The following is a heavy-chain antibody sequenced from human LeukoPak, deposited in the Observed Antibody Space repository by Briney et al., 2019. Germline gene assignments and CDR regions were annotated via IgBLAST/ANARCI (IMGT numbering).Heavy chain of an antibody. V-gene: IGHV4-59*01. CDR3: ARSSLDDYSNYDYFDY. D-gene: IGHD4-11*01. CDR2: IYYSGST. Sequence: SSETLSLTCTVSGGSISSYYWSWIRQPPGRGLEWIGYIYYSGSTNYNPSLKSRVTISVDTSKNQFSLKLSSVTAADTAVYYCARSSLDDYSNYDYFDYWGQGTLVTVSS. CDR1: GGSISSYY. J-gene: IGHJ4*02.